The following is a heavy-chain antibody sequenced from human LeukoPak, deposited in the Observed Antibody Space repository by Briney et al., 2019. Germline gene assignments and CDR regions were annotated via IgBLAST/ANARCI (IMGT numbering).Heavy chain of an antibody. V-gene: IGHV3-23*01. CDR2: ISGSGGST. Sequence: GGSLRLSCAASGFTFSSYAMSWVRQAPGKGLEWVSDISGSGGSTYYADSVKGRFTISRDNSKNTLYLQMNSLRAEDTAVYYCAKSRSGYSPQYYFVYWGQGTLVTVSS. CDR3: AKSRSGYSPQYYFVY. J-gene: IGHJ4*02. CDR1: GFTFSSYA. D-gene: IGHD3-3*01.